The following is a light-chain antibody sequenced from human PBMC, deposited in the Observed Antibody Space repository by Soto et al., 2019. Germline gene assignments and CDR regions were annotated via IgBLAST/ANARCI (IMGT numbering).Light chain of an antibody. CDR2: DVS. V-gene: IGLV2-11*01. CDR3: CSYAGSYTWV. CDR1: SSDVGGYSY. J-gene: IGLJ3*02. Sequence: QSALTQPRSVSGSPGQSVTISCTGTSSDVGGYSYVSWYQQHPDKAPKLMIYDVSKRPSGVPDRFSGSKSGNTASLTISGLQAEDEADYYCCSYAGSYTWVFGGGTKLTVL.